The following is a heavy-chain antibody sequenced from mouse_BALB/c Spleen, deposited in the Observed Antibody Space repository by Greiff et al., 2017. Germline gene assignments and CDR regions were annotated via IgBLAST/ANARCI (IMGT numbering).Heavy chain of an antibody. Sequence: EVKLQESGPELVKPGASVKIPCKASGYTFTDYNMDWVKQSHGKSLEWIGDNNPNNGGTIYNQKFKGKATLTVDKSSSTAYMELRSLTSEDTAVYYCARRDYGSTLFAYWGQGTLVTVSA. CDR2: NNPNNGGT. CDR1: GYTFTDYN. J-gene: IGHJ3*01. CDR3: ARRDYGSTLFAY. D-gene: IGHD1-1*01. V-gene: IGHV1-18*01.